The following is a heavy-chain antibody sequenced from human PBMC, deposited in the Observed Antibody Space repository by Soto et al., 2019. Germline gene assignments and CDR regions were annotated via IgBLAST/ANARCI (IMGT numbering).Heavy chain of an antibody. CDR3: ARGGLQHALDV. V-gene: IGHV3-74*03. J-gene: IGHJ6*04. CDR2: VNNDGTDT. D-gene: IGHD6-13*01. Sequence: EVQLVESGGGLVQPGGSLRLSCAASGFTFSNYWMYWVRQAPGKGLVWVSRVNNDGTDTTHADSVKGRFTISRDNAEHTLYLPMNSLRAEDTAVYYCARGGLQHALDVWGEGSTVTVSS. CDR1: GFTFSNYW.